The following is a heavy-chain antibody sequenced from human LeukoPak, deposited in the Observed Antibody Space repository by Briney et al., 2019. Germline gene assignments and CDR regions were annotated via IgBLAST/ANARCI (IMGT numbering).Heavy chain of an antibody. V-gene: IGHV3-7*01. CDR1: GFTFSDYW. J-gene: IGHJ4*02. CDR3: ARGVYELDY. Sequence: AGGSLRPSCAASGFTFSDYWMSWVRQAPGKGLEWVANIKQDGGEKYHVDSVKGRFTISRDNAKNSLYLQMNSLRDEDTAVYYCARGVYELDYWGQGTLVTVSS. CDR2: IKQDGGEK. D-gene: IGHD3-3*01.